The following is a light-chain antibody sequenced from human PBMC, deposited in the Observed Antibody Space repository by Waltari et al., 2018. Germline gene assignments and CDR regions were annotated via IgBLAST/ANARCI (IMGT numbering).Light chain of an antibody. CDR1: EVPRND. CDR2: EDT. J-gene: IGLJ1*01. CDR3: YSSDSTGLRV. V-gene: IGLV3-10*01. Sequence: SYELTQPPSVSVSPGPTARINCSGHEVPRNDAYWFQQKSGQAPRLVIYEDTKRPSGIPERFSGSSSGTVATLTITGAQVDDEADYYCYSSDSTGLRVFGGGTTVVVL.